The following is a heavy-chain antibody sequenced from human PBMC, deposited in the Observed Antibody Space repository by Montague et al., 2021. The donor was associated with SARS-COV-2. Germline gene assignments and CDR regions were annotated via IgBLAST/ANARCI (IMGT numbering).Heavy chain of an antibody. D-gene: IGHD3-10*01. CDR2: IKQDGREK. CDR3: VRTFYYRTLFDP. J-gene: IGHJ5*02. Sequence: SLRLSCAVSGFTFSDYWMGWVRQAPGKGPEWVANIKQDGREKYYLDSVKGRFTISRDNAKSSLYLQMNSLSAEDTALYYCVRTFYYRTLFDPWGQGTLIAASS. CDR1: GFTFSDYW. V-gene: IGHV3-7*01.